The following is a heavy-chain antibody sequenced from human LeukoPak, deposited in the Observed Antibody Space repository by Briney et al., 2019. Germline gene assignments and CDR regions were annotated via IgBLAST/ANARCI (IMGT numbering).Heavy chain of an antibody. D-gene: IGHD2-15*01. J-gene: IGHJ3*02. CDR1: GYTFTSYG. V-gene: IGHV1-18*04. Sequence: ASVKVSCKASGYTFTSYGISWVRQAPGQGLEWMGWISASNGNTNYAQKFQGRVTMTTATSTSTAYMELRSLRSDDTAVYYCAREQGGLLLPWRPGGVDAFDIWGQGTMVTVSS. CDR2: ISASNGNT. CDR3: AREQGGLLLPWRPGGVDAFDI.